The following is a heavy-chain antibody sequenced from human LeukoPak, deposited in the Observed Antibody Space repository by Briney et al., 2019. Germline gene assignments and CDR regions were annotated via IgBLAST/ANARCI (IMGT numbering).Heavy chain of an antibody. Sequence: PGGSLRLSCAASGFAVSNNYMSWVSQAPGKGLEWVSVIYSGGSTYYADSVKGRFTISRDNSENTLYLQMNSLRDEDTAVYYCARRFYGMDVWGQGTTVTVSS. J-gene: IGHJ6*02. CDR3: ARRFYGMDV. CDR1: GFAVSNNY. CDR2: IYSGGST. V-gene: IGHV3-53*01.